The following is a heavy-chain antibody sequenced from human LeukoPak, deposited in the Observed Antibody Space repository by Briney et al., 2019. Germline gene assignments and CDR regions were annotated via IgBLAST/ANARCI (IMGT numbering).Heavy chain of an antibody. J-gene: IGHJ4*02. CDR1: EFTFGSNA. CDR3: ARGSSDYGGGNDY. D-gene: IGHD4-23*01. V-gene: IGHV3-30*14. CDR2: ISYDGSNK. Sequence: GGSLRLSCAASEFTFGSNAMHWVRQAPGKGLEWVTIISYDGSNKYYADSVKGRFTISRDNSKNTLYLQMNSLRAEDTAVYYCARGSSDYGGGNDYWGQGTLVTVSS.